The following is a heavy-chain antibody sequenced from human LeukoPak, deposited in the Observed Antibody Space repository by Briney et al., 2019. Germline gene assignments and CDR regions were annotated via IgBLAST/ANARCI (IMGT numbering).Heavy chain of an antibody. V-gene: IGHV1-18*01. CDR2: ISAFNGNT. CDR1: GYTFTSYG. CDR3: ARRFAVTTNRYFDV. Sequence: ASVKVSCKASGYTFTSYGISWVRQAPGQGVEWMGWISAFNGNTNYAQKLQGRVTMTTDTSTSTAYMELRSLRSDDTAVYYCARRFAVTTNRYFDVWGRGTLVTVSS. J-gene: IGHJ2*01. D-gene: IGHD4-17*01.